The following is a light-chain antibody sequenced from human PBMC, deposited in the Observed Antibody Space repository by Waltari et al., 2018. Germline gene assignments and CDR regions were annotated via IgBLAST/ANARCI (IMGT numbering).Light chain of an antibody. CDR3: QQLNSYPIT. J-gene: IGKJ5*01. V-gene: IGKV1-9*01. Sequence: DIQLTQSPSFLSASVGDRVTITCRASKGINAILAWYQQKPGKAPKVLIYTASTVHTVVPSRFSGSGSGTEFTLTISSLQPEDFATYYCQQLNSYPITFGHGTRLEIK. CDR1: KGINAI. CDR2: TAS.